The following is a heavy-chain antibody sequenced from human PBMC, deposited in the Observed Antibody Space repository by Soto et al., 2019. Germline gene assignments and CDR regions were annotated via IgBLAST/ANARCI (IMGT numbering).Heavy chain of an antibody. CDR1: WFTFRTHV. CDR3: AKGKAIAGTDY. D-gene: IGHD2-15*01. J-gene: IGHJ4*02. Sequence: VAWFTFRTHVMSWIIQAPGKGLEWVSAISGSGGSAYYADSVKGRFTISRDNSKNTLYLQMNSLRAEDTAVYYCAKGKAIAGTDYWGQGTLVTVSS. CDR2: ISGSGGSA. V-gene: IGHV3-23*01.